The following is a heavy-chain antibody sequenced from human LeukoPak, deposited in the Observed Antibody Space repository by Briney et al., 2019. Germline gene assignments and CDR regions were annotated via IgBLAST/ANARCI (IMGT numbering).Heavy chain of an antibody. D-gene: IGHD2-21*01. V-gene: IGHV3-30-3*01. CDR2: ISYDGSNK. CDR1: GFTFSSYA. J-gene: IGHJ4*02. Sequence: GGSLRLSCAASGFTFSSYAIHWVRQAPGKGLEWVAVISYDGSNKYYADSVKGRFTISRDNSKNTLYLQMNSLRAEDTAVYYCAREELWSYYFDYWGQGTLVTVSS. CDR3: AREELWSYYFDY.